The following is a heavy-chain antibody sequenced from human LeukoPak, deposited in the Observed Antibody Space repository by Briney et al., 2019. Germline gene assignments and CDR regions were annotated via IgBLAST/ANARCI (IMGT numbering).Heavy chain of an antibody. CDR2: IRYDGSNK. Sequence: GGSLRLSCAASGFTFSSYGMHWVRQAPGKGLEWVAFIRYDGSNKYYADSVKGRFTISRDNSKNTLYLQMNSLRAEDTAVYYCAKSIAAAGTSPPRYYYYYMDVWGKGTTVTVSS. J-gene: IGHJ6*03. CDR1: GFTFSSYG. V-gene: IGHV3-30*02. CDR3: AKSIAAAGTSPPRYYYYYMDV. D-gene: IGHD6-13*01.